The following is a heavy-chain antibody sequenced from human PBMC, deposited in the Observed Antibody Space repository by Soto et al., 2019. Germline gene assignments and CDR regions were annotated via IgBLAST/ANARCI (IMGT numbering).Heavy chain of an antibody. V-gene: IGHV3-23*01. D-gene: IGHD3-22*01. CDR2: ISGSGGST. CDR3: AKDCYDSSGQGSWFDP. Sequence: GGSLRLSCAASGFTFSSYAMSWVRQAPGKGLEWVSAISGSGGSTYYADSVKGRFTISRDNSKNTLYLQMNSLRAEDTAVYYCAKDCYDSSGQGSWFDPWGQGTLVTVSS. J-gene: IGHJ5*02. CDR1: GFTFSSYA.